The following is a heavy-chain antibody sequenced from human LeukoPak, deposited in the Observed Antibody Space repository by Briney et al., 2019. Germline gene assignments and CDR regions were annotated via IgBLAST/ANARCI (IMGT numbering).Heavy chain of an antibody. CDR1: GASMNIYY. CDR2: IYYSGTT. J-gene: IGHJ3*02. V-gene: IGHV4-59*01. Sequence: SETLSLTCTVSGASMNIYYWSWVRQPPAKGLEYIGHIYYSGTTNFQPSLNSRVSMSVDTSKKQFSLQMTSVTAADTAVYFCARFGGRPGAFDTWGQGTVVTVSS. CDR3: ARFGGRPGAFDT. D-gene: IGHD3-10*01.